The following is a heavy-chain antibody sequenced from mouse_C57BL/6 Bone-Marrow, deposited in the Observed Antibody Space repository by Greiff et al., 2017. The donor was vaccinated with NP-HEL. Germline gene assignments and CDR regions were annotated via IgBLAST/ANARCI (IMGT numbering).Heavy chain of an antibody. V-gene: IGHV1-18*01. CDR1: GYTFTDYN. CDR3: ARGAIYYGNYVEAMDY. CDR2: INPNNGGT. D-gene: IGHD2-1*01. Sequence: EVQLQQSGPELVKPGASVKIPCKASGYTFTDYNMDWVKQSHGKSLEWIGDINPNNGGTIYNQKFKGKATLTVDKSSSTAYMELRSLTSEDTAVYYCARGAIYYGNYVEAMDYWGQGTSVTVSS. J-gene: IGHJ4*01.